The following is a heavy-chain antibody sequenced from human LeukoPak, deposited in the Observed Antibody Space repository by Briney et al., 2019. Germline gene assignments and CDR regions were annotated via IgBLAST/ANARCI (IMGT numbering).Heavy chain of an antibody. V-gene: IGHV3-30*02. J-gene: IGHJ4*02. CDR1: GFTLSIYG. CDR3: AKAGFGWYQIDY. CDR2: IRYDGTSQ. Sequence: PGGSLRLSCATSGFTLSIYGMHWVRQAPGKGLEWVAFIRYDGTSQYYTDSVKGRFTISRDNSMNTMYLQMNSLRVEDTAVYYCAKAGFGWYQIDYWGQGTLVTVSS. D-gene: IGHD6-19*01.